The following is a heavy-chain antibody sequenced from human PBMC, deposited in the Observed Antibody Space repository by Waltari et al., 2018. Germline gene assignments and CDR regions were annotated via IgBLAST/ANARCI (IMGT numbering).Heavy chain of an antibody. CDR2: IIPIFGTA. J-gene: IGHJ5*02. CDR1: GGTFSSYA. CDR3: ARSSLYGDSSDNWFDP. Sequence: QVQLVQSGAEVKKPGSSVKVSCKASGGTFSSYAISWVRQAPGQGLEWMGRIIPIFGTANYAQKFQGRVTITADKSTSTAYMELSSLRSEDTAVYYCARSSLYGDSSDNWFDPWGQGTLVTVSS. V-gene: IGHV1-69*08. D-gene: IGHD4-17*01.